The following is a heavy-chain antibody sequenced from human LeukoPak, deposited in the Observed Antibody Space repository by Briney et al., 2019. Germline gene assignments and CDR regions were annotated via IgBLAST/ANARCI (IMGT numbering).Heavy chain of an antibody. CDR3: AKPSPGTATTGPSGY. CDR2: INGDGSST. D-gene: IGHD6-13*01. J-gene: IGHJ4*02. Sequence: GGSLRLSCAASGFTFSSYWMHWVRQAPGKGLVWVSRINGDGSSTTYADSVKGRFTISRDSAKNTLYLQLNSLRAEDTAVHYCAKPSPGTATTGPSGYWGQGTRVTVSS. CDR1: GFTFSSYW. V-gene: IGHV3-74*01.